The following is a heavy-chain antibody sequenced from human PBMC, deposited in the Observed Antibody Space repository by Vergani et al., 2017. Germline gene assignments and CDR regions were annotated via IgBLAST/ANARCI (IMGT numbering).Heavy chain of an antibody. V-gene: IGHV3-48*03. CDR3: AREIGSGSRDAFDI. Sequence: EVQLLESGGGLVQPGGSLRLSCAASGFTFSSYEMNWVRQAPGKGLEWVSYISSSGSTIYYADSVKGRFTISRDNAKNSLYLQMNSLRAEDTAVYYCAREIGSGSRDAFDIWGQGTMVTVSS. CDR2: ISSSGSTI. D-gene: IGHD3-10*01. J-gene: IGHJ3*02. CDR1: GFTFSSYE.